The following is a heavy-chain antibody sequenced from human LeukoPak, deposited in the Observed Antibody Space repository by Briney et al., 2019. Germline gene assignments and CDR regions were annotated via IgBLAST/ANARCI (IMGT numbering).Heavy chain of an antibody. CDR3: ARDGAGWSRDY. J-gene: IGHJ4*02. CDR1: GFTFGTCS. CDR2: ISSESYYT. V-gene: IGHV3-21*01. D-gene: IGHD6-19*01. Sequence: GGSLRLSCAASGFTFGTCSMNWVRQAPGKGLEWVSSISSESYYTYYADSVKGRFTISRDDAGNSLFLQMNSLRAEDTAVYYCARDGAGWSRDYWGQGTLVTVSS.